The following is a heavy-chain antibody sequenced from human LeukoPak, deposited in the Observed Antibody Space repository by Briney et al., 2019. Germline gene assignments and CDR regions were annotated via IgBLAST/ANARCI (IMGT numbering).Heavy chain of an antibody. D-gene: IGHD1-1*01. V-gene: IGHV3-33*01. Sequence: PGGSLRLSCAASGFTFSSYGMHWVRQAPGKGLEWVAVIWYDGSNKYRADSVKGRFTISRDNSKNTLYLQMNSLRAEDTAVYHCARGRATTGTAVVGAFDIWGRGTMVIVSS. CDR3: ARGRATTGTAVVGAFDI. J-gene: IGHJ3*02. CDR1: GFTFSSYG. CDR2: IWYDGSNK.